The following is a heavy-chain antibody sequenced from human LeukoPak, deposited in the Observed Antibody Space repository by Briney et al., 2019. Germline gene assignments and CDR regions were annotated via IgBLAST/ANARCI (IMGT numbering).Heavy chain of an antibody. CDR3: ARDFDY. CDR2: IKQDGSEK. CDR1: GFSFSSYW. Sequence: GGSLRLSCAVSGFSFSSYWMNWVRQAPGKGLEWVANIKQDGSEKYYVESVKGRFTISRDNAKNSLYLQMNSLRAEDTAVYYCARDFDYWGQGTLVTVSS. J-gene: IGHJ4*02. V-gene: IGHV3-7*01.